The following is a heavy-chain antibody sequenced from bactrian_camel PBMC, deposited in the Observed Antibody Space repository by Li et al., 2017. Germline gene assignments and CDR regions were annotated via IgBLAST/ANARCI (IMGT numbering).Heavy chain of an antibody. CDR1: EYTYSRNC. Sequence: QLVESGGGLGEAGGSLRLSCAASEYTYSRNCMGWFRQYPGKEREGMATISSDGSTYYADSVKGRFTISQDNAKNIVYLQMHSLKPEDTAVYYCAAVPSMVVAGPECWGQGTQVTVS. D-gene: IGHD6*01. CDR3: AAVPSMVVAGPEC. V-gene: IGHV3S57*01. J-gene: IGHJ4*01. CDR2: ISSDGST.